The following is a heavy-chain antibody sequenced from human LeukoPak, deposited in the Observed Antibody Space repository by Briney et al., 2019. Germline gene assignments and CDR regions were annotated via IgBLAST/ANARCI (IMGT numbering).Heavy chain of an antibody. CDR3: ARLGYSYDHPFDY. CDR1: GYIFTSYD. Sequence: ASVKVSCKASGYIFTSYDINWVRQATGQGLEWMGWMNPHSGNTGYTQKFQGRVTITRNISISTAFMELSSLSSDDTAVYYCARLGYSYDHPFDYWGQGTLVTVSS. D-gene: IGHD5-18*01. V-gene: IGHV1-8*03. J-gene: IGHJ4*02. CDR2: MNPHSGNT.